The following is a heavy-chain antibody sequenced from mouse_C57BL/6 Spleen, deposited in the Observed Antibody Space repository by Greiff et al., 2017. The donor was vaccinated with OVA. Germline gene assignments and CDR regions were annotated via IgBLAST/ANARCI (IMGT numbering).Heavy chain of an antibody. CDR2: IYPVDGDT. J-gene: IGHJ2*01. CDR3: ARWEDGHYFDY. V-gene: IGHV1-80*01. CDR1: GYAFSSYW. D-gene: IGHD2-3*01. Sequence: VQLQQSGAELVKPGASVKISCKASGYAFSSYWMNWVKQRPGKGLEWIGQIYPVDGDTNYNGKFKGKATLTADKSSSTAYMQLSSLTSEDSAVYFCARWEDGHYFDYWGQGTTLTVSS.